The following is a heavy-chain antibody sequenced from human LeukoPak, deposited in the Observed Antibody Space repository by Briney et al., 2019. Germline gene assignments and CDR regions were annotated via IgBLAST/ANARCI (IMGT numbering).Heavy chain of an antibody. CDR1: GFTFSNYA. Sequence: GGSLRLSCAASGFTFSNYAMSWVRQAPGKGLEWVSVISGSGDSTYYADSVEGRFTISRDNAKNSLYLQMNSLRAEDTAVYYCARDYYDSSGYRYWGQGTLVTVSP. V-gene: IGHV3-23*01. D-gene: IGHD3-22*01. J-gene: IGHJ4*02. CDR2: ISGSGDST. CDR3: ARDYYDSSGYRY.